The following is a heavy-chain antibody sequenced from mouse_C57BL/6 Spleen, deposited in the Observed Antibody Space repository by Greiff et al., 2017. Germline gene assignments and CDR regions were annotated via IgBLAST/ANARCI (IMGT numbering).Heavy chain of an antibody. J-gene: IGHJ4*01. D-gene: IGHD1-1*01. CDR2: INPSNGGT. Sequence: QVQLQQPGTELVKPGASVKLSCKASGYTFTSYWMHWVKQRPGQGLEWIGNINPSNGGTNYNEKFKGKATLTVDTSSSTAYMQLSSLTSEDSAVYFCARRDYGSSFYAMDYWGQGTSVTVSS. V-gene: IGHV1-53*01. CDR1: GYTFTSYW. CDR3: ARRDYGSSFYAMDY.